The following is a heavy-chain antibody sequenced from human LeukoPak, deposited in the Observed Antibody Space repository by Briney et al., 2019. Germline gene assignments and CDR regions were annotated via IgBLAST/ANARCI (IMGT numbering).Heavy chain of an antibody. CDR3: AKKIPFDS. CDR2: ISDSGGNT. V-gene: IGHV3-23*01. CDR1: GFTFSTYV. J-gene: IGHJ4*02. Sequence: PGGSLRLSCAASGFTFSTYVMNWFRQAPGKGLEWVSTISDSGGNTYYAHSVRGRFTISRDNSKNTQYLQMNSLRAEDTALYYCAKKIPFDSWGQGTLVTVSS.